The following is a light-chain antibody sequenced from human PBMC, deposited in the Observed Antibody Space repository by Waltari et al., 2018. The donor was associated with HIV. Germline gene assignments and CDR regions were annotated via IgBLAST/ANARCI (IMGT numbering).Light chain of an antibody. CDR2: EVL. Sequence: QSALTQPASVSGSPGQSITISCTGTSSDLGSYNLVSWYQQHPGSAPKLLIYEVLTRPSGVSNRFSGSKSGSTASLTISGLQAEDEADYYCSSDAGRNIWLFGGGTKLTV. CDR1: SSDLGSYNL. V-gene: IGLV2-23*02. CDR3: SSDAGRNIWL. J-gene: IGLJ3*02.